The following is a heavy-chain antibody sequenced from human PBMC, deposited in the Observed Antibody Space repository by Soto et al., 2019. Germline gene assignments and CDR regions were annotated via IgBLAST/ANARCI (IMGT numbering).Heavy chain of an antibody. CDR1: GFTFSSYA. V-gene: IGHV3-64D*06. CDR3: VKDGDYVWGSYRDPNYYFDY. Sequence: SGGSLRLSCSASGFTFSSYAMHWVRQAPGKGLEYVSAISSNGGSTYYADSVKGRFTISRDNSKNTLYLQMSSLRAEDTAVYYCVKDGDYVWGSYRDPNYYFDYWGQGTLVTVSS. J-gene: IGHJ4*02. CDR2: ISSNGGST. D-gene: IGHD3-16*02.